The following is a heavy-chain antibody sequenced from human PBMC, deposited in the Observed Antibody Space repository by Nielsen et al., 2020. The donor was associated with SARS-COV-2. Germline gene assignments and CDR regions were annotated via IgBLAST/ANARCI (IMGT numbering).Heavy chain of an antibody. D-gene: IGHD1-1*01. CDR3: ATDGFSFGTFDY. CDR2: IHYSGTA. J-gene: IGHJ4*02. Sequence: SETLSLTCTVSTGINTYYWSWIRQPPGKGLEWLAYIHYSGTANYNPSLKSRGLVSIDTSKNQFSLKLSSVTAADTAVYYCATDGFSFGTFDYWGQGALVTVSS. CDR1: TGINTYY. V-gene: IGHV4-59*01.